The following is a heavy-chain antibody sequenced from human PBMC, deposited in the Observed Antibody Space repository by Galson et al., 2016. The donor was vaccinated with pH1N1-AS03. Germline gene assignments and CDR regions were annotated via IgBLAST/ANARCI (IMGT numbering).Heavy chain of an antibody. J-gene: IGHJ6*02. CDR2: INAGNGNT. CDR1: GYTFISYV. Sequence: SVKVSCKASGYTFISYVMHWVRQAPGQRLEWMGLINAGNGNTTYSQSFQGRVTITRDTSASKAYMELSSLRSEDTAVYYCARGRGSYGMDVWGQGTTVTVSS. CDR3: ARGRGSYGMDV. D-gene: IGHD1-26*01. V-gene: IGHV1-3*01.